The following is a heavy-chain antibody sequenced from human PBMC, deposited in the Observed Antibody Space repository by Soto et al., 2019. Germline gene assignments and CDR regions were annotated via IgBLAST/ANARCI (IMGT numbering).Heavy chain of an antibody. Sequence: SGTPSLTCTIPRGSVNIVTYYWSSIRQPPGKGLEWIGFIHYSGSTNYNPSLKGRVTMSVDTSKNQFSLKLTSVNTADTAIYNCTRGGDPYKTGHWGQGTLVTVS. D-gene: IGHD2-21*01. CDR3: TRGGDPYKTGH. J-gene: IGHJ4*02. V-gene: IGHV4-61*01. CDR2: IHYSGST. CDR1: RGSVNIVTYY.